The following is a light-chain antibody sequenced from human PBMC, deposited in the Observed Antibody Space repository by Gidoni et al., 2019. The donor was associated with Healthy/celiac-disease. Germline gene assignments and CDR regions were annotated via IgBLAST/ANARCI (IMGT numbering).Light chain of an antibody. Sequence: DIQMTQSPSTLSASVGDRVTITCRASQSISSWLAWYQQKPGKAPKLLIYKASSLESGVPSRFSGSGSGTEFTLTIRRLQPDDFATYYCQQYNSYPWTCGQGTKVEIK. CDR2: KAS. J-gene: IGKJ1*01. V-gene: IGKV1-5*03. CDR3: QQYNSYPWT. CDR1: QSISSW.